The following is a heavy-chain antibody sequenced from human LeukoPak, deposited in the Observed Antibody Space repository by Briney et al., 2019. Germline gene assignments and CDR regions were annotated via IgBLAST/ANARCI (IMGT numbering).Heavy chain of an antibody. CDR1: GFIFTNYF. V-gene: IGHV3-7*01. CDR2: IKHDGSEK. D-gene: IGHD3-3*01. CDR3: ATDRGWRTSGYYLYYFEY. Sequence: GGSLRLSCAASGFIFTNYFMSWVRQAPGKGLEWVASIKHDGSEKCYVDSVRGRFTISRDNTKNSLYLQMSSLRAEDTAVYYCATDRGWRTSGYYLYYFEYWGQGTLVTFS. J-gene: IGHJ4*02.